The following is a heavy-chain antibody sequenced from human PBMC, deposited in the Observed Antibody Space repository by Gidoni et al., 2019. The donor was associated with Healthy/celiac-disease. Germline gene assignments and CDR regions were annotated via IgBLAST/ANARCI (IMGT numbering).Heavy chain of an antibody. Sequence: EVQLVESGGGLVQPGGSLRLSCAASGFTFSSYWMHWVRQAPGKGLVWVSRINSDGSSTSYADSVKGRFTISRDNAKNTLYLQMNSLRAEDTAVYYCARGYCSSTSCYLHYYGMDVWGQGTTVTVSS. CDR1: GFTFSSYW. D-gene: IGHD2-2*01. CDR2: INSDGSST. V-gene: IGHV3-74*01. CDR3: ARGYCSSTSCYLHYYGMDV. J-gene: IGHJ6*02.